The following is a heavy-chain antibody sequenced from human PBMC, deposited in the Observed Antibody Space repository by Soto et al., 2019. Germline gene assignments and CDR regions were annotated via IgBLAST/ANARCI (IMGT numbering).Heavy chain of an antibody. V-gene: IGHV3-74*03. CDR1: GFPFGNYL. J-gene: IGHJ3*02. Sequence: PGGSLILSCAASGFPFGNYLMHWVRQAPGKGLVWVARINSDGSSTTYAASVKGRFTISRDDSKNTAYLQMNSLKTEDTAVYYCTRELFSTDAFDIWGQGTMVTVSS. CDR2: INSDGSST. CDR3: TRELFSTDAFDI. D-gene: IGHD2-15*01.